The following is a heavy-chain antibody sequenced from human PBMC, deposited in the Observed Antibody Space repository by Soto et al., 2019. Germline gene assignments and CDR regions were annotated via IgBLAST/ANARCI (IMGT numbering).Heavy chain of an antibody. CDR1: GFTFRSYW. CDR2: IKGDGSEK. J-gene: IGHJ4*02. CDR3: ASSLL. V-gene: IGHV3-7*01. Sequence: EVQMVESGGGLVQPGGSLRLSCAASGFTFRSYWMYWVRQAPGKGLEWVANIKGDGSEKNYVDSVKGRFTISRDNAKNSLYLQMNSLRVEDTAVYYCASSLLRGQGTRVTVSS.